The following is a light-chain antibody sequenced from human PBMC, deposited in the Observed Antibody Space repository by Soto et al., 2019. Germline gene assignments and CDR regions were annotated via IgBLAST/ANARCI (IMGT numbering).Light chain of an antibody. CDR2: EVS. J-gene: IGLJ1*01. CDR1: STDVGGYNY. CDR3: TSYTSRSTLV. V-gene: IGLV2-14*01. Sequence: QSVLTQPASVSGSRGQSITLSCTGTSTDVGGYNYVSWYQQHPGKAPKLMIYEVSNRPSGVSNRFSGSKSGNTASLSISGLQAGDEADYYCTSYTSRSTLVFGTGTKVTVL.